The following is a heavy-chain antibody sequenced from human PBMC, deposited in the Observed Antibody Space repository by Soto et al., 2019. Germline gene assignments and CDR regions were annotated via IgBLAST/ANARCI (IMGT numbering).Heavy chain of an antibody. CDR2: SNAGNGNT. CDR1: GYTFTSYA. V-gene: IGHV1-3*02. J-gene: IGHJ4*02. Sequence: ASVKVSCKASGYTFTSYAMHWVRQAPGQRLEWMGWSNAGNGNTKYSQEFQGRVTITRDTSASTAYMELSSLRSEDMTVYYCARDWAVAGPEDYFDYWGQGTLVTVSS. CDR3: ARDWAVAGPEDYFDY. D-gene: IGHD6-19*01.